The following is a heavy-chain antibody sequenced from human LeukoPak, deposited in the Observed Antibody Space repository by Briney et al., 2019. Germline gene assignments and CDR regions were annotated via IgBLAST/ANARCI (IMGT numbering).Heavy chain of an antibody. Sequence: SETLSLTCIVSDGSVSSNSHYWSWIRQPPGKGLEWIGYIYYNGNTNYNPSLKSRVTMSVDTSKNQFSLKLTSVTAADTAVYYCAREDYGSGKYYFDSWGQGTLVTVSS. CDR2: IYYNGNT. CDR1: DGSVSSNSHY. J-gene: IGHJ4*02. CDR3: AREDYGSGKYYFDS. D-gene: IGHD3-10*01. V-gene: IGHV4-61*01.